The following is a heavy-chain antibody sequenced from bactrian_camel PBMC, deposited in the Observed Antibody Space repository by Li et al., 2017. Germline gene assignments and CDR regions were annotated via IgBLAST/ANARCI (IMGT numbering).Heavy chain of an antibody. CDR1: RYTYKRNC. CDR3: AAVGLCATAIQALRPEYNY. D-gene: IGHD3*01. Sequence: HVQLVESGGGSVQAGGSLTLSCAAGRYTYKRNCMGWFRQRPGKDREGLAVLWIGGATTTYADSVKGRFIITRDKAKDLVYLQMNGLQPEDTAMYYCAAVGLCATAIQALRPEYNYWGQGTQVTVS. J-gene: IGHJ4*01. V-gene: IGHV3S1*01. CDR2: LWIGGATT.